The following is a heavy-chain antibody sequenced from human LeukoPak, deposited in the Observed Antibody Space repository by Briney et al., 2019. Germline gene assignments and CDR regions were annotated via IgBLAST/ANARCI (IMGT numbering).Heavy chain of an antibody. D-gene: IGHD4-17*01. V-gene: IGHV4-59*04. Sequence: PSETLSLTCTVSGGSIGSYYWNWIRQPPGKGLEWVGSGFYSGSAYSNPSLKSRVTISVDTSRNQFSLNLSSVTAADTAVYYCARLRGAMTPVTSDFDYWGQGTLVTVSS. CDR1: GGSIGSYY. J-gene: IGHJ4*02. CDR2: GFYSGSA. CDR3: ARLRGAMTPVTSDFDY.